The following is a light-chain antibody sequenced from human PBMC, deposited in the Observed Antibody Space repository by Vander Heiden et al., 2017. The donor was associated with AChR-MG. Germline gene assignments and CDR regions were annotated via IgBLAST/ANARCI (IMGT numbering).Light chain of an antibody. CDR2: DVT. CDR3: TSYTSGKSPSVV. J-gene: IGLJ2*01. Sequence: QSAPTQPASVSGSPGQSVTISCTGATSDIDDYRYVSWYQQHPGKAPKLIIYDVTKRPAGVSDRCSGSKSGNTASLTISGVQSEDEAIYYCTSYTSGKSPSVVFGRGTKLTVV. CDR1: TSDIDDYRY. V-gene: IGLV2-14*03.